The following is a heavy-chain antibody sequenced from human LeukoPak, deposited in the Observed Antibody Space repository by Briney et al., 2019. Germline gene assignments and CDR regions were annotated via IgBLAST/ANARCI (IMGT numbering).Heavy chain of an antibody. V-gene: IGHV4-34*01. CDR3: ARGRVSMVRGVIILNWFDP. CDR2: INHSGST. D-gene: IGHD3-10*01. Sequence: SETLSLTCAVYGGSFSGYYWSWIRQPPGKGLEWIGEINHSGSTNYNPSLKRRVTISVDTSKNQFSLKLSSVPAADTAVYYCARGRVSMVRGVIILNWFDPWGQGTLVTVSS. J-gene: IGHJ5*02. CDR1: GGSFSGYY.